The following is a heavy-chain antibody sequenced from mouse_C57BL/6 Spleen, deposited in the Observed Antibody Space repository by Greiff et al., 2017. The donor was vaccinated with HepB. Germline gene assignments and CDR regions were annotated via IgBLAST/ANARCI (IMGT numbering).Heavy chain of an antibody. CDR1: GYSFTDYN. Sequence: VHVKQSGPELVKPGASVKISCKASGYSFTDYNMNWVKQSNGKSLEWIGVINPNYGTTSYNQKFKGKATLTVDQSSSTAYMQLNSLTSEDSAVYYCARIEGIYYDYPAWFAYWGQGTLVTVSA. CDR3: ARIEGIYYDYPAWFAY. J-gene: IGHJ3*01. V-gene: IGHV1-39*01. CDR2: INPNYGTT. D-gene: IGHD2-4*01.